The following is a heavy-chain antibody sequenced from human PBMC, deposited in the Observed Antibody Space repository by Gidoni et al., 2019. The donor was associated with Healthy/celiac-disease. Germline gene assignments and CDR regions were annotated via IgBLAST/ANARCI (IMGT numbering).Heavy chain of an antibody. J-gene: IGHJ5*02. CDR2: IYYSGST. Sequence: GWIRQPPGKGLEWIGSIYYSGSTYYNPSLKSRVTISVDTSKNQFSLKLSSVTAADTAVYYCARRVSVGATNKESGFDPWGQGTLVTVS. V-gene: IGHV4-39*01. CDR3: ARRVSVGATNKESGFDP. D-gene: IGHD1-26*01.